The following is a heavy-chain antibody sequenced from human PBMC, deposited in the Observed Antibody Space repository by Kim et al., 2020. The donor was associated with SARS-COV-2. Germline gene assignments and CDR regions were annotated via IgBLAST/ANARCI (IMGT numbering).Heavy chain of an antibody. D-gene: IGHD6-13*01. V-gene: IGHV4-39*07. Sequence: SRVTISVDTSKNQFSLKLSSVTAADTAVYYCARDVGWASIAAAGTVWFDPWGQGTLVTVSS. CDR3: ARDVGWASIAAAGTVWFDP. J-gene: IGHJ5*02.